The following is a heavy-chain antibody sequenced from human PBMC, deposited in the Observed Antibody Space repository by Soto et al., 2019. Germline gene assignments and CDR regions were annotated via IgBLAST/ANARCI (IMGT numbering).Heavy chain of an antibody. CDR1: DDSINSDKYY. CDR2: IYYRGST. J-gene: IGHJ4*02. V-gene: IGHV4-39*07. CDR3: ARGGITGTTSLDFDY. Sequence: SETLSLTCSVSDDSINSDKYYWGWIRQPPGKGLEWIGSIYYRGSTNYNPSLKSRVTISVDTSKNQFSLKLSSVTAADTAVYYCARGGITGTTSLDFDYWGQGTLVTVSS. D-gene: IGHD1-7*01.